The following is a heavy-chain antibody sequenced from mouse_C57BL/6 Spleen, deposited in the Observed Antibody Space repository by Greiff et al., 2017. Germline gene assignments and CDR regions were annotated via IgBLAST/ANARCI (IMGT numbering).Heavy chain of an antibody. Sequence: VKLLESGPGLVQPSQSLSITCTVSGFSLTSYGVHWVRQPPGKGLEWLGVIWSGGSTDYNAAFISRLSISKDNSKSQVFFKMNSLQADDTAIYYCAKSITTVVATEAMDYWGQGTSVTVSS. CDR1: GFSLTSYG. CDR2: IWSGGST. V-gene: IGHV2-4*01. J-gene: IGHJ4*01. CDR3: AKSITTVVATEAMDY. D-gene: IGHD1-1*01.